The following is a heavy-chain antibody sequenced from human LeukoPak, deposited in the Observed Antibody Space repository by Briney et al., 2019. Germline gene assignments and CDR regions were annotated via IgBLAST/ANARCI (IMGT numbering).Heavy chain of an antibody. J-gene: IGHJ4*02. D-gene: IGHD3-10*01. CDR2: ISGSGGST. CDR1: GFTFSSYA. CDR3: AKAPRWFGELAE. Sequence: GGSLRLSCAASGFTFSSYAMSWVRQAPGKGLEWVSAISGSGGSTYYADSVKGRFTIPRDNSKNTLYLQMNSLRAEDTAVYYCAKAPRWFGELAEWGQGTLVTVSS. V-gene: IGHV3-23*01.